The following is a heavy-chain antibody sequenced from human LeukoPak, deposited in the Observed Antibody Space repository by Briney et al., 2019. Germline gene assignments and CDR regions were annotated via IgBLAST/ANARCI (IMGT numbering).Heavy chain of an antibody. CDR1: GYTFTSYD. D-gene: IGHD6-6*01. CDR3: ARGVSIAARRAQGY. V-gene: IGHV1-8*01. CDR2: MNPNSGNT. Sequence: ASVKVSCKASGYTFTSYDINWVRQATGQGLEWMGWMNPNSGNTGYAQKFQGRVTMTRNTSISTAYMELSSLRSEDTAVYYCARGVSIAARRAQGYWGQGTLVTVSS. J-gene: IGHJ4*02.